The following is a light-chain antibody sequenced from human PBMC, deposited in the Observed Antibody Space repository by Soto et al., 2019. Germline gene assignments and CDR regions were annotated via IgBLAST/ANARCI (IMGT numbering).Light chain of an antibody. Sequence: DIQMTQSPSSLSASVGDRVTITCQARQGISNYLIWYQQKPGKAPKLLIYDASNLETGVPSRFSGSGSGTDFTFTISSLQPEDIATYYCLQDDNLPYTFGQGTKLEIK. V-gene: IGKV1-33*01. CDR3: LQDDNLPYT. CDR2: DAS. CDR1: QGISNY. J-gene: IGKJ2*01.